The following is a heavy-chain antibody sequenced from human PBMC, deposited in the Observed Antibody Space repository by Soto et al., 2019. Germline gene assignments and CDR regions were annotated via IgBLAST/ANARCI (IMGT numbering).Heavy chain of an antibody. CDR2: INHSGST. CDR3: ALARRRYCTNGVCSMDV. Sequence: DTEPRSSPFYGGYFGDYYWRLIRHPPEKGLEWIGEINHSGSTNYNPSLKSRVTISVDTSKNQFSLKLSSVTAADTAVYYCALARRRYCTNGVCSMDVWGKGTTVTVSS. V-gene: IGHV4-34*01. CDR1: GGYFGDYY. J-gene: IGHJ6*04. D-gene: IGHD2-8*01.